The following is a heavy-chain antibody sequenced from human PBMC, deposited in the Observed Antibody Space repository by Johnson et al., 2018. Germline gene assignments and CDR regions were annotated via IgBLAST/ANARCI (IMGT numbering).Heavy chain of an antibody. CDR1: GFTFNSYG. CDR3: AKSGDTAMVNYYYDYGMDV. J-gene: IGHJ6*02. Sequence: QVQLVQSGGGVVQSGRSXRLSCVVSGFTFNSYGMHWVRQAPGKGLEWVAVISYDGTNKYYADSVKGRFTISIDNSKNTLYLQMNSLRAEDTAVYYWAKSGDTAMVNYYYDYGMDVWGQGTTVTVSS. D-gene: IGHD5-18*01. CDR2: ISYDGTNK. V-gene: IGHV3-30*18.